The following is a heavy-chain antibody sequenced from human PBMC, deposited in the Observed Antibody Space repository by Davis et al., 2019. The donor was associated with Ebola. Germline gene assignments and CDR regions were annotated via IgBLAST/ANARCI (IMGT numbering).Heavy chain of an antibody. D-gene: IGHD1-26*01. CDR3: ATPTRSYYYGMDV. Sequence: ASVKVSCKASGGTFSSYAISWVRQAPGQGLEWMGWISAYNGNTNYAQKLQGRVTMTRDTSTSTVYMELSSLRSEDTAVYYCATPTRSYYYGMDVWGQGTTVTVSS. J-gene: IGHJ6*02. V-gene: IGHV1-18*01. CDR1: GGTFSSYA. CDR2: ISAYNGNT.